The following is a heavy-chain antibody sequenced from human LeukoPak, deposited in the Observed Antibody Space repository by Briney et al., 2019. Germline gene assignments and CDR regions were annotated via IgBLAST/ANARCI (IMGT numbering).Heavy chain of an antibody. J-gene: IGHJ6*02. CDR2: IYYSGST. V-gene: IGHV4-31*03. CDR3: ARESSELSVRGLYYGMDV. Sequence: PSQTLSLTCTVSGGSISSGGYYWSWIRQHPGKGLEWIGYIYYSGSTYYNPSLKSRVTISVDTSKNQFPLKLSSVTAADTAVYYCARESSELSVRGLYYGMDVWGQGTTVTVSS. CDR1: GGSISSGGYY. D-gene: IGHD3-10*01.